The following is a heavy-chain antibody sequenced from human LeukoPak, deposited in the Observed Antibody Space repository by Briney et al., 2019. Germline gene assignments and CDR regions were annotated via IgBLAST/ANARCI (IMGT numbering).Heavy chain of an antibody. CDR3: ARLRGQYDSSGYPYYFDY. J-gene: IGHJ4*02. Sequence: APVKVSCKASGYTFTSYYMHWVRQAPGQGLEWMGIINPSGGSTSYAQKFQGRVTMTRDTSTSTVYMELSSLRSEDTAVYYCARLRGQYDSSGYPYYFDYWGQGTLVTVSS. CDR2: INPSGGST. V-gene: IGHV1-46*01. CDR1: GYTFTSYY. D-gene: IGHD3-22*01.